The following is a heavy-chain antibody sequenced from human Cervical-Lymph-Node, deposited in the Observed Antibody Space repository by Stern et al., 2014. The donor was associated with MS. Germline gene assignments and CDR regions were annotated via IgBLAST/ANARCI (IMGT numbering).Heavy chain of an antibody. Sequence: EVKLVQSGGGLVQPGGALRLSCVASGFTFRHYWMHWVRQGPGTGLVWVARINRDGTTITHADSVKGRFTISRDNAKNTLYLQMNSLRVEDTAVYYCTKDTYGPEDYWGQGTSVTVSS. CDR3: TKDTYGPEDY. J-gene: IGHJ4*02. D-gene: IGHD3-10*01. CDR1: GFTFRHYW. CDR2: INRDGTTI. V-gene: IGHV3-74*02.